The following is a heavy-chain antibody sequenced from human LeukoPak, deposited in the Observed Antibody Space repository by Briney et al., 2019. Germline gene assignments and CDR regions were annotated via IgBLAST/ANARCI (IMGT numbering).Heavy chain of an antibody. J-gene: IGHJ3*02. CDR3: ARGRGYNAFDI. Sequence: SETLSLTCAVYDGYFSGYYWTWIRQPPGKGVEWIGEINHSGSTNNNPSLKSRVTMSLDTSKNQFSLKLTSVTAADSAVYYCARGRGYNAFDIRGQGTMVTVSS. CDR2: INHSGST. CDR1: DGYFSGYY. D-gene: IGHD5-18*01. V-gene: IGHV4-34*01.